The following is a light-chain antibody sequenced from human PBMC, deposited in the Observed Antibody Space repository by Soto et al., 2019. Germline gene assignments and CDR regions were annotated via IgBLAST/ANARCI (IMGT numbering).Light chain of an antibody. CDR3: QQRNNWPIT. V-gene: IGKV3-11*01. Sequence: EIVLTQSPATLSLSPGERATLSCRASQSVSSYLAWYQQKPGQAPRLLIYDASNRATGIPVRFSGSGSGTDFTLTISGLDPEDFALYYCQQRNNWPITFGQGTRLEIK. CDR2: DAS. CDR1: QSVSSY. J-gene: IGKJ5*01.